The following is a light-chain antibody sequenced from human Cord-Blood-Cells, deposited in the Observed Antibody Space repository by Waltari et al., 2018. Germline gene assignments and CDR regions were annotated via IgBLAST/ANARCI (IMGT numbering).Light chain of an antibody. CDR3: SSYTSSSTLDVV. CDR2: EVS. Sequence: QSALTQPASVSGSPGPSITIPCTGTRSDVGGYNYVSWYQQHPGKAPKLMIYEVSNRPSGVSNRFSGSKSGNTASLTISGLQAEDEADYYCSSYTSSSTLDVVFGGGTKLTVL. V-gene: IGLV2-14*01. J-gene: IGLJ2*01. CDR1: RSDVGGYNY.